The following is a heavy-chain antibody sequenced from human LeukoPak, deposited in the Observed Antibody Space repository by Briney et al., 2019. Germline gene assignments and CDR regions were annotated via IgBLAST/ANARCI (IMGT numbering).Heavy chain of an antibody. J-gene: IGHJ5*02. Sequence: SETLSLTCTVSGYSISSGYYWGWIRQPPGKGLEWIGSIYHSGSTYYNPSLKSRVTISVDTSKNQFSLKLSSVTAADTAVYYCARTYYITIFGVVMGNWFDPWGQGTLVTVSS. CDR3: ARTYYITIFGVVMGNWFDP. D-gene: IGHD3-3*01. V-gene: IGHV4-38-2*02. CDR2: IYHSGST. CDR1: GYSISSGYY.